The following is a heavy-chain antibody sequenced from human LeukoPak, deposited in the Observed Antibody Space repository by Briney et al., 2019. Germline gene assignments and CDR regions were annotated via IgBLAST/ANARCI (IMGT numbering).Heavy chain of an antibody. D-gene: IGHD3-22*01. CDR2: INNDGSGT. CDR3: ARVSGYDSSGYPPDY. CDR1: GFTFSSYW. V-gene: IGHV3-74*01. Sequence: GGSLRLSCAASGFTFSSYWMHWVRQAPGKGPVWVSRINNDGSGTTYADSVKGRFTISRDDAKNSLYLQVNSLRAEDTALYHCARVSGYDSSGYPPDYRGQGTLVTVSS. J-gene: IGHJ4*02.